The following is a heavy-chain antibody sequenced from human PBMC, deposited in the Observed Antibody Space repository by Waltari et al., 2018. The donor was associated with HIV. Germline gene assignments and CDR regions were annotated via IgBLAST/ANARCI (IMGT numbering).Heavy chain of an antibody. CDR3: TRDKAIGIITSVFDV. J-gene: IGHJ3*01. D-gene: IGHD3-3*01. CDR1: GYSFRNNY. Sequence: QVQLVQSGAEVKKPGASVKVSCKASGYSFRNNYIHWVRQAPGQGLEWMGIINPSGGRTNYAQKFQGRVTMTRDTSTSTVYMELSSLRSEDTAVYYCTRDKAIGIITSVFDVWGQGTMVTVSS. CDR2: INPSGGRT. V-gene: IGHV1-46*01.